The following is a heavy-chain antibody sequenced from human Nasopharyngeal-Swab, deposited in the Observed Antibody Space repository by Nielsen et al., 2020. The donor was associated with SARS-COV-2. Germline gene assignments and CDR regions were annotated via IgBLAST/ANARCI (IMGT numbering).Heavy chain of an antibody. CDR2: ISWNSGSI. CDR1: GFTFDDYA. CDR3: AKSRGGSGWAEVDFDY. D-gene: IGHD6-19*01. Sequence: SLKISCAASGFTFDDYAMHWVRQAPGKGLEWVSGISWNSGSIGYADSVKGRFSISRDNAKNSLYLQMNSLRAEDTALYYCAKSRGGSGWAEVDFDYWGQGTLVTVSS. J-gene: IGHJ4*02. V-gene: IGHV3-9*01.